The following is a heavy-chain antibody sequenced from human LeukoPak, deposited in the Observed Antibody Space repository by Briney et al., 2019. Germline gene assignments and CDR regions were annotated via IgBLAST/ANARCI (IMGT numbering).Heavy chain of an antibody. CDR3: ARDLSGSYSFDY. CDR2: ISSSSSYT. CDR1: GFTFSDYY. V-gene: IGHV3-11*06. D-gene: IGHD1-26*01. J-gene: IGHJ4*02. Sequence: KPGGSLRLSCAASGFTFSDYYMSWIRQAPGKGLEWVSYISSSSSYTNYADSVKGRFTIFRDNAKNSLYLQMNSLRAEDTAVYYCARDLSGSYSFDYWGQRTLVTVSS.